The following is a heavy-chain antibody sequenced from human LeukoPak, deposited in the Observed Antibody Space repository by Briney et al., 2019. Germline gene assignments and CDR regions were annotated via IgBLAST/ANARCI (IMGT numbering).Heavy chain of an antibody. Sequence: GGSLRPSCAASGFTVSSNYMSWVRQAPGKGLEWVSVIYSGGSTYYADSVKGRFTISRDNSKNTLYLQMNSLRAEDTAVYYCARARSYYYGMDVWGQGTTVTVSS. J-gene: IGHJ6*02. CDR3: ARARSYYYGMDV. CDR2: IYSGGST. CDR1: GFTVSSNY. V-gene: IGHV3-66*01. D-gene: IGHD1-1*01.